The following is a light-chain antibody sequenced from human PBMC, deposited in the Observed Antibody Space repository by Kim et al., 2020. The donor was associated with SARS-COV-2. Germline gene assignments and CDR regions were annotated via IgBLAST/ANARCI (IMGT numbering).Light chain of an antibody. CDR1: GSDVGGYNY. Sequence: QSITISSTGTGSDVGGYNYFSWYQQHPGKAPKLMIYDVSNRPSGVSNRFSGSKSGNTASLTISGLQAEDEADYYCSSYTSSSTLYVFGTGTKVTVL. J-gene: IGLJ1*01. CDR2: DVS. V-gene: IGLV2-14*03. CDR3: SSYTSSSTLYV.